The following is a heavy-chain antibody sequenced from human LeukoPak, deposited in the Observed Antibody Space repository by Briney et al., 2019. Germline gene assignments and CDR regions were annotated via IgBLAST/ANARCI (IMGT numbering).Heavy chain of an antibody. CDR2: IYYSGST. D-gene: IGHD3-22*01. CDR3: ARGTGYDSSGYYFYYYYYYYMDV. CDR1: GGSISSYY. J-gene: IGHJ6*03. V-gene: IGHV4-59*12. Sequence: SETLSLTCTVSGGSISSYYWSWIRQPPGKGLEWIGYIYYSGSTNYNPSLKSRVTISVDTSKNQFSLKLSSVTAADTAVYYCARGTGYDSSGYYFYYYYYYYMDVWGKGTTVTVSS.